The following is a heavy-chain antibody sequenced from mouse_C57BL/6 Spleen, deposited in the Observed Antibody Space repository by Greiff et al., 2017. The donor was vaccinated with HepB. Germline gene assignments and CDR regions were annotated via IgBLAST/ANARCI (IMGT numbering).Heavy chain of an antibody. V-gene: IGHV5-4*01. J-gene: IGHJ4*01. CDR1: GFTFSSYA. Sequence: DVHLVESGGGLVKPGGSLKLSCAASGFTFSSYAMSWVRQTPEKRLEWVATISDGGSYTYYPDNVKGRLTISRDNAKNNLYLQMSHLKSEDTAMYYCARWLLSYYAMDYWGQGTSVTVSS. CDR3: ARWLLSYYAMDY. CDR2: ISDGGSYT. D-gene: IGHD2-3*01.